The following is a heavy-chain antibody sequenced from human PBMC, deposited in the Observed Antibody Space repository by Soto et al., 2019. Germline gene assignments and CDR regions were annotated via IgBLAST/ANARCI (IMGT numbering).Heavy chain of an antibody. CDR3: ARDQIPVSSWFAFDI. J-gene: IGHJ3*02. V-gene: IGHV3-30*04. CDR2: ISYDGSNK. D-gene: IGHD6-13*01. Sequence: GGSLRLSCAASGFTFSSYAMHWVRQAPGKGLEWVAVISYDGSNKYYADSVKGRFTISRDNSKNTLYLQMNSLRAEDTAVYYCARDQIPVSSWFAFDIWGQGTMVTVSS. CDR1: GFTFSSYA.